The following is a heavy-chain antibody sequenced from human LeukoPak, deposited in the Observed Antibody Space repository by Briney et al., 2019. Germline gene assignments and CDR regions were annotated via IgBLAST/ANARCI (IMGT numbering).Heavy chain of an antibody. Sequence: PSETLSLTCTVSGGSISSGSYYWSWIRQPAGKGLERIGRIYTSGSTNYNPSLKSRVTISVDTSKNQFSLKLSSVTAADTAVYYCARSSRGGPDYYYYYMDVWGKGTTVTVSS. CDR2: IYTSGST. D-gene: IGHD6-13*01. J-gene: IGHJ6*03. V-gene: IGHV4-61*02. CDR1: GGSISSGSYY. CDR3: ARSSRGGPDYYYYYMDV.